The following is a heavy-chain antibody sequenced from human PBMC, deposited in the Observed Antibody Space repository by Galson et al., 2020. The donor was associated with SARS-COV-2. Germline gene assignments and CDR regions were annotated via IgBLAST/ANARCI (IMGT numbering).Heavy chain of an antibody. V-gene: IGHV3-13*01. CDR3: ARVNYYGSGLGYYYYYYGMDV. J-gene: IGHJ6*02. Sequence: AGSLSLSCAASGFTFSSYDMHWVRQATGNGLEWVSAIGTAGDTYYPGSVKGRFTISRENAKNSLYLQMNSLRAGDTAVYYCARVNYYGSGLGYYYYYYGMDVWGQGTTVTVSS. CDR2: IGTAGDT. CDR1: GFTFSSYD. D-gene: IGHD3-10*01.